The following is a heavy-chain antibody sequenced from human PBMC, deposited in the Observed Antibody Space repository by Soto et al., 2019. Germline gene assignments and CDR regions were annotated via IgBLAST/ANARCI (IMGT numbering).Heavy chain of an antibody. CDR1: GGSISSSSYY. J-gene: IGHJ5*02. D-gene: IGHD2-2*01. CDR2: IYYSGT. Sequence: QLQLQESGPGLVKPSETLSLTCTVSGGSISSSSYYWGWIRQPPGKGLEWIGNIYYSGTYYNPSLKSRVTISVDTSKNQFSLKLSSVTAADTAVYYCARHMRLDNWFDLWGQGTLVTVSS. V-gene: IGHV4-39*01. CDR3: ARHMRLDNWFDL.